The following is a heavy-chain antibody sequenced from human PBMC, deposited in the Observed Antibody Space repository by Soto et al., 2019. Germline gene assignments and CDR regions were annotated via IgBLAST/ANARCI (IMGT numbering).Heavy chain of an antibody. CDR3: ARGRPGYFDWLRNYYFDY. J-gene: IGHJ4*02. Sequence: SETLSLTCAVYGGSFSGYYLSWIRQPPGKGLEWIGEINHSGSTNYNPSLKSRVTISVDTSKNQFSLKLSSVTAADTAVYYCARGRPGYFDWLRNYYFDYWGQGTLVTVYS. V-gene: IGHV4-34*01. CDR2: INHSGST. D-gene: IGHD3-9*01. CDR1: GGSFSGYY.